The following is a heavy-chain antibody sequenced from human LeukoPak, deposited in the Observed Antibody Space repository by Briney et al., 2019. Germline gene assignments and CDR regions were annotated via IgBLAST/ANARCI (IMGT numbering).Heavy chain of an antibody. CDR2: ISSSSSYT. CDR1: GFTFSDYY. CDR3: ARDLDGYSSLNYFDY. J-gene: IGHJ4*02. Sequence: PGGSLRLSCAASGFTFSDYYMSWIRQAPGKGLEWVSYISSSSSYTNYADSVKGRFTISRDNAKNSLYLRMNSLRAEDTAVYYCARDLDGYSSLNYFDYWGQGTLVTVSS. D-gene: IGHD6-19*01. V-gene: IGHV3-11*06.